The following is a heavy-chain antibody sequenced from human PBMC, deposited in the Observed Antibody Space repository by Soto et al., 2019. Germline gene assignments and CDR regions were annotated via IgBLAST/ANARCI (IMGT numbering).Heavy chain of an antibody. CDR3: ARELGNAVTDYYYGMDV. V-gene: IGHV1-2*02. CDR2: INPNSGGT. Sequence: ASVKVSCKASGNTFTGYYMHWVRQAPGQGLEWMGWINPNSGGTNYAQKFQGRVTMTRDTSISTAYMELSRLRSDDTAVYYCARELGNAVTDYYYGMDVWGQGTTVTVSS. D-gene: IGHD4-4*01. J-gene: IGHJ6*02. CDR1: GNTFTGYY.